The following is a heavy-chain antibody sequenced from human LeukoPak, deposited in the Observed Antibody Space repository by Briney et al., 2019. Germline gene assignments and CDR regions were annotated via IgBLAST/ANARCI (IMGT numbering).Heavy chain of an antibody. Sequence: GASVKVSCKPSGYTFSGYYMHWLRQAPGQGLEWMGWINPNSGCTNYAQKFQGRVTMTRDTSISTAYMELSRLRFDDTAVYYCASGSSYDSSGRGFDYWGQGTLVTVSS. CDR3: ASGSSYDSSGRGFDY. CDR2: INPNSGCT. CDR1: GYTFSGYY. D-gene: IGHD3-22*01. J-gene: IGHJ4*02. V-gene: IGHV1-2*02.